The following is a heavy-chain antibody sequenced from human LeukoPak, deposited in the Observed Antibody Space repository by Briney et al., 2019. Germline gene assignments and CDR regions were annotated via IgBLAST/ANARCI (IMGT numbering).Heavy chain of an antibody. Sequence: GGSLRLSCVASGFTFSSYEMNWVRQAPGKGLEWVSNIGGSGSPIHYADSAKGRFTISRDNAKNSLYLKMSSLRAEDTALYYCARRVPFYGMDVWGQGTTVTVSS. D-gene: IGHD3-3*02. CDR2: IGGSGSPI. CDR1: GFTFSSYE. V-gene: IGHV3-48*03. J-gene: IGHJ6*02. CDR3: ARRVPFYGMDV.